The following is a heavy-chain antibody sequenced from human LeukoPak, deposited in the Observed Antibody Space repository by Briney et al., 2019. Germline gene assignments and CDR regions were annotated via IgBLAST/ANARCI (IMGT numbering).Heavy chain of an antibody. CDR3: ARGVPYYYDSSGYYPIDY. D-gene: IGHD3-22*01. J-gene: IGHJ4*02. CDR2: INHSGST. CDR1: GGSFSGYY. V-gene: IGHV4-34*01. Sequence: ASETLSLTCAVYGGSFSGYYWSWIRQPPGKGLEWIGEINHSGSTNYNPSLKSRVTISVDTSKNQFSLKLSSVTAADTAVYYCARGVPYYYDSSGYYPIDYWGQGTLVTVSS.